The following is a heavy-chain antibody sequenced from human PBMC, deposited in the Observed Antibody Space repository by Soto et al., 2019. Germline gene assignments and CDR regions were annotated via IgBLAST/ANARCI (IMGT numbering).Heavy chain of an antibody. CDR3: ARDGPLDV. CDR1: GLTFSIYS. CDR2: ISSSSSVI. Sequence: GSLRLSCVASGLTFSIYSLNWVRQAPGKGLEWVSYISSSSSVIHYADSVKGRFTISRDNAKNSLYLQMNSLRAEDTAVYYCARDGPLDVWGKGTTVTVSS. J-gene: IGHJ6*04. V-gene: IGHV3-48*01.